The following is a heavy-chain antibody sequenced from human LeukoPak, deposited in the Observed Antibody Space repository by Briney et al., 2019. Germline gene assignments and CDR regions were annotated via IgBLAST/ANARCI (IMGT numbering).Heavy chain of an antibody. CDR1: GFTFSSYS. Sequence: GGSLRLSCAASGFTFSSYSMNWVRQAPGKGLEWVSSISSSSSYIYYADSVKGRFTISRDNAKNSLYLQMNSLRAEDTAVYYCARDFPAVAIAARPGYWGQGTLVTVSS. D-gene: IGHD6-6*01. V-gene: IGHV3-21*01. CDR3: ARDFPAVAIAARPGY. CDR2: ISSSSSYI. J-gene: IGHJ4*02.